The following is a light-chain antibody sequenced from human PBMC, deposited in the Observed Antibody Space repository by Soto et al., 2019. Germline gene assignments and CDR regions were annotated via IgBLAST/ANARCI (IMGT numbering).Light chain of an antibody. CDR3: QQLSRYPLT. Sequence: DIQMTQSPSSLSASVGDRVTMTCRASQSISSYLNWYQQKPGKAPKLLIYAASSLQSGVPSRFSGSGSGTEFSLTIRALQPEDFATYYCQQLSRYPLTFGGGTKVDIK. V-gene: IGKV1-39*01. CDR2: AAS. CDR1: QSISSY. J-gene: IGKJ4*01.